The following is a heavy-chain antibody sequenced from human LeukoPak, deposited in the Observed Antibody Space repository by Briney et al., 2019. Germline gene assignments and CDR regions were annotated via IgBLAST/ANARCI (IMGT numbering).Heavy chain of an antibody. CDR2: IYYSGST. CDR3: ARAGWIITSGIDY. Sequence: PSETLSLTCTVSGGSIRSGSHYWAWIRQPPGKGLEWIGSIYYSGSTYYNPSLDSRVTISVDTSKNEFSLNLKSVTAADTAVYYCARAGWIITSGIDYWGQGALVTVSS. V-gene: IGHV4-39*07. D-gene: IGHD3-10*01. CDR1: GGSIRSGSHY. J-gene: IGHJ4*02.